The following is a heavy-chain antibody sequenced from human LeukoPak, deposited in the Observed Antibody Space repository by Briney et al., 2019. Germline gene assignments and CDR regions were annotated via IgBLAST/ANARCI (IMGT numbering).Heavy chain of an antibody. CDR2: IKKDGSER. CDR1: GFTFSTYW. D-gene: IGHD6-19*01. J-gene: IGHJ4*02. V-gene: IGHV3-7*03. CDR3: ARGQWLGHC. Sequence: PGGSLRLSCASSGFTFSTYWMSWVRQAPGKGLEWVANIKKDGSERNYVDSVKGRFTISRDNAKNSLYLQMNSLRVEDTAVCYCARGQWLGHCWGQGTLVTVSS.